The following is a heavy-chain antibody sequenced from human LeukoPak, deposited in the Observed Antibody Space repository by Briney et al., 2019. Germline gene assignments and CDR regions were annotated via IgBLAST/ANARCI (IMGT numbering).Heavy chain of an antibody. J-gene: IGHJ4*02. D-gene: IGHD3-22*01. Sequence: IPIFGTANYAQKFQRRVTITAEESRSTAYMELSSLRSEDTAVYYCARDRAYYDSSGYGVFDYWGQGTLVTVSS. V-gene: IGHV1-69*01. CDR3: ARDRAYYDSSGYGVFDY. CDR2: IPIFGTA.